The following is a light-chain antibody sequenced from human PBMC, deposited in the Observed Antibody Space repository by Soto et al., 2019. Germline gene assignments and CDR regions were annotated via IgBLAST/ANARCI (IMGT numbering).Light chain of an antibody. CDR3: QQYGDSPST. CDR2: GAS. J-gene: IGKJ2*01. Sequence: EVVLTQSPGTLSLSPGERATLSCRASQIFSSDYLAWYQQKPGQAPRLLIYGASNRATHIPDRFSGSGSGTEFTLTISRLEPEDSAVYLCQQYGDSPSTFGQGTKLEIK. V-gene: IGKV3-20*01. CDR1: QIFSSDY.